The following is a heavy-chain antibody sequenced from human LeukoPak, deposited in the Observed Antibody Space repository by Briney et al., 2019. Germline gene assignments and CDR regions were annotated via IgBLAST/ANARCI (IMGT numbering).Heavy chain of an antibody. CDR1: GGSISNYF. CDR3: ARDGPRSGYDLGHFDN. CDR2: IYSTGRS. D-gene: IGHD5-12*01. V-gene: IGHV4-4*07. Sequence: SETLSLTCTVSGGSISNYFWSWVRQPAGKGLEWIGRIYSTGRSDYNPSLKSRITMSVDTSKNQFSLKLSSVTAADTAVYYYARDGPRSGYDLGHFDNLGQGTLVTASS. J-gene: IGHJ4*02.